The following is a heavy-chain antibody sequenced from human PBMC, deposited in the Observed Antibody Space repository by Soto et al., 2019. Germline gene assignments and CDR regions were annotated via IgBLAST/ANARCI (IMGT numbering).Heavy chain of an antibody. D-gene: IGHD6-19*01. CDR1: GGTFSSYT. Sequence: QVQLVQSGAEVKKPGSSVKVSCKASGGTFSSYTISWVRQAPGQGLEWMGRIIPILGIANYAQKFQGRVTITADKSTSTAYMELSSLRSEDTAVYYCASLRYSSGWYFDYWGQGTLVTVSS. J-gene: IGHJ4*02. CDR2: IIPILGIA. V-gene: IGHV1-69*02. CDR3: ASLRYSSGWYFDY.